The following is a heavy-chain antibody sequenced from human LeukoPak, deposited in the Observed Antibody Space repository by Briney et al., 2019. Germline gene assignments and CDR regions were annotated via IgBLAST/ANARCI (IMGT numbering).Heavy chain of an antibody. D-gene: IGHD2-2*01. J-gene: IGHJ5*02. CDR1: GFTVGSNY. CDR2: IYSGGST. CDR3: ARGEGDSCTSTSCSWFDP. V-gene: IGHV3-53*01. Sequence: GGSLRLSCAASGFTVGSNYMSWVRQAPGKGLEWVSVIYSGGSTYYADSVKGRFTISRDNSKNTLYLQMNSLRADDTAVYYCARGEGDSCTSTSCSWFDPWGQGTLVTVSS.